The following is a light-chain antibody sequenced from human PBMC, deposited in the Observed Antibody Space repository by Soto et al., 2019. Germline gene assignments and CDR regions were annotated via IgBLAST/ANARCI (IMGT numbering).Light chain of an antibody. CDR3: QQYGSSPQT. CDR2: FAS. V-gene: IGKV3-20*01. Sequence: EIVLTQSPGTLSLSPGESATLSCRASQTINNNYLAWYQQKPGQTPRLLISFASSRATGIPYRFSGSGSGTDFTLTISRLEPEDFAVYYCQQYGSSPQTFGQGTKVEIK. J-gene: IGKJ1*01. CDR1: QTINNNY.